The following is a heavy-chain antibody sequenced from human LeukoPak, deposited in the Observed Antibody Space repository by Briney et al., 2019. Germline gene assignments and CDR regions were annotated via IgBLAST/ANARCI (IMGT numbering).Heavy chain of an antibody. CDR3: TRSYDSSGYYYPFDY. CDR2: IRSKAYGGTT. V-gene: IGHV3-49*04. Sequence: GGSLRLSCAASGFTFSNYWMSWVRQAPGKGLEWVGFIRSKAYGGTTEYAASVKGRFTISRDDSKSIAYLQMNSLKTEDTAVYYCTRSYDSSGYYYPFDYWGQGTLVTVSS. CDR1: GFTFSNYW. J-gene: IGHJ4*02. D-gene: IGHD3-22*01.